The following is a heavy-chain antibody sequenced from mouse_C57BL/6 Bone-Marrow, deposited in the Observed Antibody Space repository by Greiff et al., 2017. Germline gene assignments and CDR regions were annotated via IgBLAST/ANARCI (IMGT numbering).Heavy chain of an antibody. Sequence: QVHVKQSGAELAKPGASVKLSCKASGYTFTSYWMHWVKPRPGQGLEWIGYINPSSGYTKYNQKFKDKATLTADKSSSTAYMQLSSLTYEDSAVYYCARSVIYDGYYGFAYWGQGTLVTVSA. V-gene: IGHV1-7*01. CDR3: ARSVIYDGYYGFAY. D-gene: IGHD2-3*01. CDR1: GYTFTSYW. J-gene: IGHJ3*01. CDR2: INPSSGYT.